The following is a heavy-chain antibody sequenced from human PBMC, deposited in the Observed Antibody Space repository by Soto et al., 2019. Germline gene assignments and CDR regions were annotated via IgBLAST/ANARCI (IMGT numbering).Heavy chain of an antibody. CDR3: ARDRAMIEEGYFQH. CDR1: GFTFSSYA. V-gene: IGHV3-30-3*01. D-gene: IGHD3-22*01. Sequence: QVQLVESGGGVVQPGRSLRLSCAASGFTFSSYAMHWVRQAPGKGLEWVAVISYDGSNKYYADSVKGRFTISRDNSKNTLYMHMNSLRAEDTAVYYCARDRAMIEEGYFQHWGQGTLVTVSS. J-gene: IGHJ1*01. CDR2: ISYDGSNK.